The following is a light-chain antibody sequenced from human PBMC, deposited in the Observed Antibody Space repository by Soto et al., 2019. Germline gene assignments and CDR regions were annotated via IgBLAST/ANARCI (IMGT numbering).Light chain of an antibody. CDR2: DVS. CDR3: SSSTNSSTLVV. J-gene: IGLJ2*01. V-gene: IGLV2-14*01. CDR1: SSDVGDYNY. Sequence: QSVLTQPASVSGSPGQSITISCTGTSSDVGDYNYVSWYQHHPGRAPKLMIYDVSNRPSGVSNRFSGSKSGNTAALTISGLQAEDDAGYYCSSSTNSSTLVVFGGGTKLTVL.